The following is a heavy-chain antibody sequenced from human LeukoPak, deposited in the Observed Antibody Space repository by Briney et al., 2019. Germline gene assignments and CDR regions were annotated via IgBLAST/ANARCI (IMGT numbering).Heavy chain of an antibody. CDR2: IYTSGST. CDR3: ARTLKDGYSGYDYPFDY. D-gene: IGHD5-12*01. CDR1: GGSISSYY. V-gene: IGHV4-4*07. Sequence: PSETLSLTCTVSGGSISSYYWSWIRQPAGKGLEWIGRIYTSGSTNYNPSLKSRVTISVDTSKNQFSLKLSSVTAADTAVYYCARTLKDGYSGYDYPFDYWGQGTLVTVSS. J-gene: IGHJ4*02.